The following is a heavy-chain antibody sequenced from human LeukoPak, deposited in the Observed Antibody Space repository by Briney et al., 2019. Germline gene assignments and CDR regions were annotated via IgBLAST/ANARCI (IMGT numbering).Heavy chain of an antibody. CDR2: IYYSGST. CDR1: GGSISSGGYY. CDR3: ARFVFGDDSSDY. V-gene: IGHV4-31*03. J-gene: IGHJ4*02. Sequence: SETLSLTCTVSGGSISSGGYYWSWIRQHLGKGLEWIGYIYYSGSTYYNPSLKSRVTISVDTSKNQFSLKLSSVTAADTAVYYCARFVFGDDSSDYWGQGTLVTVSS. D-gene: IGHD3-22*01.